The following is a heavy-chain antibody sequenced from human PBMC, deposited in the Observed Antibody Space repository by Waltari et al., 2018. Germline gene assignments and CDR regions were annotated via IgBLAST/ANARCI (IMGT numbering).Heavy chain of an antibody. D-gene: IGHD1-26*01. CDR3: ARNWAEWELSHYYYYMDV. V-gene: IGHV1-8*01. Sequence: QVQLVQSGAEVKKPGASVKVSCKASGYTFTSYDINWVRQATGQGLEWMGWMNPNSGNTGYAQKFQGRVTMTRNTSISTAYMELSSLRSEDTAVYYCARNWAEWELSHYYYYMDVWGKGTTVTVSS. J-gene: IGHJ6*03. CDR2: MNPNSGNT. CDR1: GYTFTSYD.